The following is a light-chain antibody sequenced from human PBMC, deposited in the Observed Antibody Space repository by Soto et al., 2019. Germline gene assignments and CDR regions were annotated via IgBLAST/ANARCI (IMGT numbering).Light chain of an antibody. J-gene: IGLJ1*01. CDR3: KSYAGSNTYV. Sequence: QSVLTQPPSASGSPGQSVTISCPGTKIDIGVYDFVSWYQHHPGKAPRLIIYEVVQRPSGVPDRFSGSKSGNTASLTVSGLQAADEADYFCKSYAGSNTYVFGSGTKLTVL. CDR2: EVV. V-gene: IGLV2-8*01. CDR1: KIDIGVYDF.